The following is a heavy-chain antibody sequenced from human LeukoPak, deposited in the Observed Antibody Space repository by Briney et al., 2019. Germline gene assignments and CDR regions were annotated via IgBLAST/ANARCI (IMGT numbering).Heavy chain of an antibody. V-gene: IGHV3-21*01. D-gene: IGHD5/OR15-5a*01. Sequence: GGSLRLSCAASGFTFSNYAMNWARQAPGKGLEWVSSISSSSGHIYYADSVKGRSTISRDNAKNSLFLQMNSLRAEDTAVYYCASWSTGYWGQGALVTVSS. CDR3: ASWSTGY. CDR1: GFTFSNYA. J-gene: IGHJ4*02. CDR2: ISSSSGHI.